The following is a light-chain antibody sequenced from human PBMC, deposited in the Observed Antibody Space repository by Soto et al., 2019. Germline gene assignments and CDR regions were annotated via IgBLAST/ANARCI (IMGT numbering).Light chain of an antibody. CDR2: GAS. Sequence: EIVLTQSPGTLSLSPGVRATLSCRASQSVSRRLAWYQHRPGQSPRLLISGASMRASGVPVRFSGSGSGTDFTLTISSLEPEDFAVYYCQQRSNWPITFGQGTRLEIK. CDR3: QQRSNWPIT. V-gene: IGKV3-11*01. J-gene: IGKJ5*01. CDR1: QSVSRR.